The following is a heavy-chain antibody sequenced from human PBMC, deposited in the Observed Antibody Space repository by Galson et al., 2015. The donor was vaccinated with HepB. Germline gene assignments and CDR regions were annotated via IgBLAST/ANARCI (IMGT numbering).Heavy chain of an antibody. D-gene: IGHD6-19*01. CDR3: ARDGIAVAGRYGMDV. CDR2: IWYDGSNK. J-gene: IGHJ6*02. Sequence: SLRLSCAASGFTFSSYGMHWVRQAPGKGLEWVAVIWYDGSNKYYADSVKGRFTISRDNSKNTLYLQMNSLRAEDTAVYYCARDGIAVAGRYGMDVWGQGTTVTVSS. CDR1: GFTFSSYG. V-gene: IGHV3-33*01.